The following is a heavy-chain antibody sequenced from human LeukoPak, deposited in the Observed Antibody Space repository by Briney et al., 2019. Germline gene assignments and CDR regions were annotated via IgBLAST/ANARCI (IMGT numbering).Heavy chain of an antibody. J-gene: IGHJ4*02. CDR1: GFTFASYA. CDR3: AKSSPPPLRY. V-gene: IGHV3-23*01. CDR2: FSGSGGST. Sequence: GGSLSLSCAASGFTFASYAMSWVRQAPGKGLEWVSAFSGSGGSTYYADSVKGRFTISRDNSKNTLYLQMNSLRAEDTAVYYCAKSSPPPLRYWGQGTLVTVSS.